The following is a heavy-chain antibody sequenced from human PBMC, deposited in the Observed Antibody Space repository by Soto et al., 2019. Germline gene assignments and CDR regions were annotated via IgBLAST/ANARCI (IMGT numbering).Heavy chain of an antibody. CDR3: ARRPCMGCHCPPGTNRFDT. CDR1: GGSISTYY. D-gene: IGHD2-8*01. V-gene: IGHV4-59*08. Sequence: SETLSLTCTVSGGSISTYYWNWIRQPPGKGLEWIGCIFDSGSTVYNPSLRSRVTISVDTPKNQFSLKLSSVTAADTAVYYCARRPCMGCHCPPGTNRFDTLGKGNLLT. CDR2: IFDSGST. J-gene: IGHJ5*02.